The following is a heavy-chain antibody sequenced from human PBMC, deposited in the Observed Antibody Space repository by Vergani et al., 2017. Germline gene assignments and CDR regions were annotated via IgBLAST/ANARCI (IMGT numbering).Heavy chain of an antibody. V-gene: IGHV4-59*11. CDR1: GGSISSHY. J-gene: IGHJ4*02. CDR2: IYYSGST. CDR3: ARGGRQQLVQTYCDY. D-gene: IGHD6-13*01. Sequence: QVQLQESGPGLVKPSETLSLTCTVSGGSISSHYWSWIRQPPGKGLEWIGYIYYSGSTNYNPSLKSRVTISVDTSKNQFSLKLSSVTAADTAVYYCARGGRQQLVQTYCDYWGQGTLVTVSA.